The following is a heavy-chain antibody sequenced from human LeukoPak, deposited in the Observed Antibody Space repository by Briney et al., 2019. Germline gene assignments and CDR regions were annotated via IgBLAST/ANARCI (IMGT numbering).Heavy chain of an antibody. CDR1: GGTFSSYA. J-gene: IGHJ6*02. D-gene: IGHD3-16*02. CDR3: ARDHVDYDYVWGSYRSYYYYGMDV. V-gene: IGHV1-69*01. Sequence: SVKVSCKASGGTFSSYAISWVRQAPGQGLEWMGGIIPIFGTANYAQKFQGRVTITADESTSTAYMELSSLRSEDTAVYYCARDHVDYDYVWGSYRSYYYYGMDVWGQGTTVTVSS. CDR2: IIPIFGTA.